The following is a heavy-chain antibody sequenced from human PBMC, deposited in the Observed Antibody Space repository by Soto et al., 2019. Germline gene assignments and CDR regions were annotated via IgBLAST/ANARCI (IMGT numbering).Heavy chain of an antibody. D-gene: IGHD5-12*01. CDR1: GYTFTNYG. Sequence: ASVKVSCKASGYTFTNYGINWVRQAPGQGLEWMGWISAYNGNTNYAQKLQDRVTMTTDTSTSTAYMELRSLTFDDTAVYYCARGRRALGGSPPFDYWGQGTLVTISS. CDR3: ARGRRALGGSPPFDY. J-gene: IGHJ4*02. CDR2: ISAYNGNT. V-gene: IGHV1-18*01.